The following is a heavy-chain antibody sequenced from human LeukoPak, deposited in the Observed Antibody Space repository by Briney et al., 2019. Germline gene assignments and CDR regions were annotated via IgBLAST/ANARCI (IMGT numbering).Heavy chain of an antibody. Sequence: PGGSLRLSCEASGFTFSRSWMHLVRQAPGKGLVWVSRIKSDGKTNYADSVKGRFTISRDNAKNTVSLQMDSLRAEDTGVYYCARAPSEVGGYYPEYFRHWGQGTLVTVSS. CDR2: IKSDGKT. J-gene: IGHJ1*01. CDR3: ARAPSEVGGYYPEYFRH. V-gene: IGHV3-74*01. D-gene: IGHD3-22*01. CDR1: GFTFSRSW.